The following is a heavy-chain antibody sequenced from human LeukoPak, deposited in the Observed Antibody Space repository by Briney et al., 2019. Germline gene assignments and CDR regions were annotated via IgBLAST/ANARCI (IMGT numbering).Heavy chain of an antibody. V-gene: IGHV3-30*18. D-gene: IGHD5-24*01. CDR2: TSSDLNVK. J-gene: IGHJ4*02. CDR1: GFTFRNYV. CDR3: AKDRNKWDGYNGDY. Sequence: GGSLRLSCAASGFTFRNYVIHWVRQAPGKGLEWVAVTSSDLNVKLYADSVKGRFTISRDNSKNTLSLQMNSLRAEDTAVYFCAKDRNKWDGYNGDYWGQGTLVTVSS.